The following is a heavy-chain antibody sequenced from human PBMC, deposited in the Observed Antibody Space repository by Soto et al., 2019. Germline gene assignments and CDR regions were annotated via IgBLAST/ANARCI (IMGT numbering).Heavy chain of an antibody. V-gene: IGHV3-30-3*01. D-gene: IGHD1-1*01. CDR1: GFTFSSYA. CDR3: ARILERRGYYFSGMDV. Sequence: PGGSLRLSCAASGFTFSSYALHWVRQAPGKGLEWVAVISYDGSNKYYADSVKGRFTISRDNSKNTLYLQMNNLRDGDTAVYYCARILERRGYYFSGMDVWGQGTTVTVSS. J-gene: IGHJ6*02. CDR2: ISYDGSNK.